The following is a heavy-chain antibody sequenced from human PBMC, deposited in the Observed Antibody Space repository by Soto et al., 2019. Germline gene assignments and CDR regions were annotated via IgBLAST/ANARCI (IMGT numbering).Heavy chain of an antibody. Sequence: GGSLRLSCAASGFTFSSYSMNWVRQAPGKGLEWVSYISSSSSTIYYADSVKGRFTISRDNAKNSLYLQMNSLRAEDTAVYYCARVSDGSGSYYAYYYYYYMDVWGKGTTVTVSS. CDR1: GFTFSSYS. J-gene: IGHJ6*03. CDR3: ARVSDGSGSYYAYYYYYYMDV. V-gene: IGHV3-48*01. CDR2: ISSSSSTI. D-gene: IGHD3-10*01.